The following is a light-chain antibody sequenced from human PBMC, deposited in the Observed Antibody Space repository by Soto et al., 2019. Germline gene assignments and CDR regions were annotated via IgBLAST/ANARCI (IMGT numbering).Light chain of an antibody. CDR2: DVT. Sequence: QSALTQPPSASGSPGQSVTISCTGTDSDVGAYNFVSWYQQQPGRAPRRIIYDVTQRPSGVPDRFSGSKSGNTASLTVSGLQAEDEADYYCSSYTISNPYVLGTGTKLTVL. V-gene: IGLV2-8*01. CDR3: SSYTISNPYV. CDR1: DSDVGAYNF. J-gene: IGLJ1*01.